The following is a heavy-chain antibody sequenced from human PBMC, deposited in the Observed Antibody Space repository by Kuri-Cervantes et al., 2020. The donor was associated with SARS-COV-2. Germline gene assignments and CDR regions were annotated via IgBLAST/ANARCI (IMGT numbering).Heavy chain of an antibody. CDR3: ARESEFTRDAFEN. CDR2: IIPVLRVE. J-gene: IGHJ3*02. V-gene: IGHV1-69*10. D-gene: IGHD3-3*01. Sequence: SVKVSCKASGYTFTSYGISWVRQAPGQGLEWMGWIIPVLRVENYAQKFQGRVTITADKSTNTAYMELTSLSSEDTAVYYCARESEFTRDAFENWGQGTMVTVSS. CDR1: GYTFTSYG.